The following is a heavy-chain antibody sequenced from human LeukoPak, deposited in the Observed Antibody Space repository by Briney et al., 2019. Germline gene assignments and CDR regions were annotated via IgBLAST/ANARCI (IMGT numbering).Heavy chain of an antibody. Sequence: GGSLRLSCAASGFTFSRYGMHWVRQAPGKGLEWVAVISSDGSNEYYADSVEGRFTISRDNSKSTLYLQMNSLRAEDTAVYYCAKDYCSGGSRYADYWGQGTLVTVSS. CDR2: ISSDGSNE. CDR1: GFTFSRYG. V-gene: IGHV3-30*18. D-gene: IGHD2-15*01. J-gene: IGHJ4*02. CDR3: AKDYCSGGSRYADY.